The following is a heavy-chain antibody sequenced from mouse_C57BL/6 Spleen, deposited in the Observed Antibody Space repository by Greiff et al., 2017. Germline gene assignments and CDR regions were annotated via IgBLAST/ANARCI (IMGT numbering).Heavy chain of an antibody. V-gene: IGHV1-26*01. J-gene: IGHJ2*01. CDR2: INPNNGGT. Sequence: EVKLVESGPELVKPGASVKISCKASGYTFTDYYMNWVKQSHGKSLEWIGDINPNNGGTSYNQKFKGKATLTVDKSSSTAYMELRSLTSEDSAVYYCARDYYGSSFDYWGQGTTLTVSS. D-gene: IGHD1-1*01. CDR3: ARDYYGSSFDY. CDR1: GYTFTDYY.